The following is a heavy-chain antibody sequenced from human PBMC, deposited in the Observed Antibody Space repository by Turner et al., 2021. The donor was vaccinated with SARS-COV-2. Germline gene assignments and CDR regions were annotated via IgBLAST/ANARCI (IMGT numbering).Heavy chain of an antibody. D-gene: IGHD3-22*01. CDR2: IYYSGST. J-gene: IGHJ3*02. Sequence: QLQLQESGPGLVKPSEMLSLTCTVSGGSITSSSYYWGWIRQPPGKGLEWIGSIYYSGSTYYNPSLKSRVTISVDTSKNQFSLKPSSVTAADTAVYYCARQSPYYYDSSDYYSGAFDIWGQGTMVTVSS. V-gene: IGHV4-39*01. CDR1: GGSITSSSYY. CDR3: ARQSPYYYDSSDYYSGAFDI.